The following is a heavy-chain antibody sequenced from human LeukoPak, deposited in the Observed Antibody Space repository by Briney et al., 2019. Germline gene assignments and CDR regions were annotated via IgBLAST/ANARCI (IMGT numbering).Heavy chain of an antibody. Sequence: SETLSLTCTVSGASLSRSSYYWAWLRQPPGKGLEWIGSMYYSGTTFYNPSLKSRVTISVDTPENQFSLNLRSVTAADTAVYHCARQAHSGNYIFDSWGQGTLVTVSS. CDR3: ARQAHSGNYIFDS. CDR2: MYYSGTT. J-gene: IGHJ4*02. V-gene: IGHV4-39*01. D-gene: IGHD1-26*01. CDR1: GASLSRSSYY.